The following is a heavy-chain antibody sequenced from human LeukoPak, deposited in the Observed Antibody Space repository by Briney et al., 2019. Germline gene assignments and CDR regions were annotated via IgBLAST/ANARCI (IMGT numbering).Heavy chain of an antibody. D-gene: IGHD3-22*01. CDR1: GGTFSSYA. Sequence: SVKVSCKASGGTFSSYAISWVRQAPGQGLEWMGGIIPIFGTANYAQKFQGRVTITADESTSTAYMELSSLRSEDTAVYYCASRGPHYYDSSGYFDFDYWGQGTLVTVSS. CDR2: IIPIFGTA. V-gene: IGHV1-69*13. J-gene: IGHJ4*02. CDR3: ASRGPHYYDSSGYFDFDY.